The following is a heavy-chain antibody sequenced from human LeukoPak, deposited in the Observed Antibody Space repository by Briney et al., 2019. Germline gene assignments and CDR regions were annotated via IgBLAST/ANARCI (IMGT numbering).Heavy chain of an antibody. CDR3: ARDFIMSSSSSGHAFDI. CDR1: GFSVINHY. V-gene: IGHV3-53*01. D-gene: IGHD6-13*01. J-gene: IGHJ3*02. Sequence: GGSLRLSCAASGFSVINHYMSWVRQAPGRGLEWVSVIYSGGSTYYADSVKGRFTISRDNSKNTLNLQMNTLRAEDTAVYYCARDFIMSSSSSGHAFDIWGQGTMVTVSS. CDR2: IYSGGST.